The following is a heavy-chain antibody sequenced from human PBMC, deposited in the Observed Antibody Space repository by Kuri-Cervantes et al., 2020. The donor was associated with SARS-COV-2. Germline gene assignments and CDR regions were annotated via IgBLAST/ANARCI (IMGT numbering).Heavy chain of an antibody. CDR2: IKQDGSEK. J-gene: IGHJ4*02. D-gene: IGHD6-13*01. Sequence: GESLKISCAASGFTFSSYWMSWVRQAPGKGLEWVANIKQDGSEKYYVDSVKGRFTISRDNAKNSLYLQVNSLRAEDTAVYYCARSGSSWYFWERLLFDYWGQGTLVTVSS. CDR1: GFTFSSYW. CDR3: ARSGSSWYFWERLLFDY. V-gene: IGHV3-7*01.